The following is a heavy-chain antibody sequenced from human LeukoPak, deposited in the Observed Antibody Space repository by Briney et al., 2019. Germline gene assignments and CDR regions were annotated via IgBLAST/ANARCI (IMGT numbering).Heavy chain of an antibody. V-gene: IGHV3-15*01. Sequence: PSETLSLTCTVSGGSISSYYWSWVRQAPGKGLEWVGRIKSKTDGGTTDYAAPVKGRFTISRDDSNNMLYLQMNSLKTEDTAVYYCTTGGTYYDYLWGNSLGDPGDSWGQGTLVTVSS. CDR3: TTGGTYYDYLWGNSLGDPGDS. CDR1: GGSISSYY. CDR2: IKSKTDGGTT. J-gene: IGHJ5*01. D-gene: IGHD3-16*01.